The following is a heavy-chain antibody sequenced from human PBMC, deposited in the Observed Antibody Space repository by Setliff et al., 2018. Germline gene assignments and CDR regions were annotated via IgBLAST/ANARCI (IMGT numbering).Heavy chain of an antibody. CDR2: IYWDDVK. V-gene: IGHV2-5*02. J-gene: IGHJ4*02. CDR1: GFSLRSSGMA. Sequence: SGPTLVNPTQTLTLTCSFSGFSLRSSGMAVGWIRQPPGKALEWLALIYWDDVKRYSPFLKNRLTITQDTSKNQVVLTLTNMDPVDTATYYCAHRGGYGADSLYYYDVWGQGTLVTVSS. D-gene: IGHD3-10*01. CDR3: AHRGGYGADSLYYYDV.